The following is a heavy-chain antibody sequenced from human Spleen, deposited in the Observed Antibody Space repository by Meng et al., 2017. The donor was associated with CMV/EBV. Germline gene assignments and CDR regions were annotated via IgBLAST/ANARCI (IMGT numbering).Heavy chain of an antibody. Sequence: GALRLSCAASGFIFSSYSMNWVRQAPGKGLEWVSSISSSSSHIYYADSVKGRFTISRDNAKNSLYLQMNSLRAEDTAVYYCARDGYSYGYGVDYWGQGTLVTVSS. CDR3: ARDGYSYGYGVDY. CDR1: GFIFSSYS. CDR2: ISSSSSHI. D-gene: IGHD5-18*01. V-gene: IGHV3-21*01. J-gene: IGHJ4*02.